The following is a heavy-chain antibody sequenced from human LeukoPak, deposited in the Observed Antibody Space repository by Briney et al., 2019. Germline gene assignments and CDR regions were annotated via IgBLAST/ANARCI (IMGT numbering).Heavy chain of an antibody. V-gene: IGHV3-30-3*01. Sequence: GGSLRLSCAASGFTFSSYAMHWARQAPGKGLEWVAVISYDGSNKYYADSVKGRFTISRDNSKNTLYLQMNSLRAEDTAVYYCARGRIAAADTVFDYWGQGTLVTVSS. CDR3: ARGRIAAADTVFDY. J-gene: IGHJ4*02. D-gene: IGHD6-13*01. CDR1: GFTFSSYA. CDR2: ISYDGSNK.